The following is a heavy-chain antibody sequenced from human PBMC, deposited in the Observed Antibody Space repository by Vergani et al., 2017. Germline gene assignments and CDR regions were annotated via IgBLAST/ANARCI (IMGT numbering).Heavy chain of an antibody. V-gene: IGHV3-23*01. CDR1: GFTFSSYA. CDR2: ISGSGGST. Sequence: EVQLLESGGGLVQPGGSLRLSCAASGFTFSSYAMSWVRQAPGKGLEWVSAISGSGGSTYYADSVKGRFTISRDNSKNTLYLQMNSLRAEDTAVYYCARDSGEYYYGMDVWGQGTTVTVSS. D-gene: IGHD1-14*01. CDR3: ARDSGEYYYGMDV. J-gene: IGHJ6*02.